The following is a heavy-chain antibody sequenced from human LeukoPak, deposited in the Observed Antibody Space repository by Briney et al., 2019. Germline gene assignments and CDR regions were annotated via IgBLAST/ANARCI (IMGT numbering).Heavy chain of an antibody. J-gene: IGHJ6*02. D-gene: IGHD4-17*01. CDR1: GGTFSSYA. CDR3: ARDLYGDYVSYYYYGMDV. V-gene: IGHV1-69*13. Sequence: SVKASCKASGGTFSSYAISWVRQAPGQGLEWMGGIIPIFGTANYAQKFQGRVTITADESTSTAYMELSSLRSEDTAVYYCARDLYGDYVSYYYYGMDVWGQGTTVTVSS. CDR2: IIPIFGTA.